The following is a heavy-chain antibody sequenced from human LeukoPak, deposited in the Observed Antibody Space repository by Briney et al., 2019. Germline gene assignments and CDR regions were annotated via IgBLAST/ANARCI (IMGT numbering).Heavy chain of an antibody. V-gene: IGHV4-39*01. J-gene: IGHJ4*02. D-gene: IGHD3-22*01. CDR2: MYYSGGP. CDR3: ASVVYYFDY. CDR1: GGSISSSSYY. Sequence: PSETLSLTCTVSGGSISSSSYYWGWIRQPPGQGLEWIGSMYYSGGPYYNPSLKSRVTISVDTSKNQFSLILNSVTAADTAVYYCASVVYYFDYWSRGTLVTVSS.